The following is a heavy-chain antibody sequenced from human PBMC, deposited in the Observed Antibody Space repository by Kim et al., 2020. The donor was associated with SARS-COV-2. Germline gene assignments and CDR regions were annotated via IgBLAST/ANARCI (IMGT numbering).Heavy chain of an antibody. J-gene: IGHJ6*03. CDR3: ARDQRGYTNGWSYYY. D-gene: IGHD6-19*01. CDR2: ISYDGSNK. CDR1: GFTFSSYG. Sequence: GGSLRLSCAASGFTFSSYGMHWVRQAPGKGLEWVAVISYDGSNKNYADSVKGXFTISRDNAKNTLYLQMNSLRAEDXXVXYXARDQRGYTNGWSYYY. V-gene: IGHV3-33*05.